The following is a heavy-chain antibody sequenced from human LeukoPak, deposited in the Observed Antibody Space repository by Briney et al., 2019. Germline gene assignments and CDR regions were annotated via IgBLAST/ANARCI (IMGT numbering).Heavy chain of an antibody. CDR3: AKPPDGVSGTYYYYYGMDV. V-gene: IGHV3-23*01. J-gene: IGHJ6*02. CDR1: GFTFSSYA. CDR2: ISGSGGST. D-gene: IGHD1-20*01. Sequence: GGSLRLSCAASGFTFSSYAMSWVRQAPGKGLEWVSVISGSGGSTYYADSVKGRFSISRDNSKNTVYLQMNSLRAEDSAVCYCAKPPDGVSGTYYYYYGMDVWGQGTTVTVSS.